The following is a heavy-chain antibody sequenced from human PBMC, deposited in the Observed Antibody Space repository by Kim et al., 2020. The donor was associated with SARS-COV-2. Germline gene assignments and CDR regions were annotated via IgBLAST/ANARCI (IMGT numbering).Heavy chain of an antibody. CDR3: ASLTMIVVVKNYSPDAFDI. CDR2: IYYSGST. D-gene: IGHD3-22*01. Sequence: SETLSLTCTVSGGSISSSSYYWGWIRQPPGKGLEWIGSIYYSGSTYYNPSLKSRVTISVDTSKNQFSLKLSSVTAADTAVYYCASLTMIVVVKNYSPDAFDIWGQGTMVTVSS. J-gene: IGHJ3*02. CDR1: GGSISSSSYY. V-gene: IGHV4-39*01.